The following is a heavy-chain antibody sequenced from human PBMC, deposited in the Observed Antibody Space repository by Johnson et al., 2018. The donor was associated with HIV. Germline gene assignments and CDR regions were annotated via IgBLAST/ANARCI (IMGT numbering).Heavy chain of an antibody. CDR3: ARDTYSSDACDI. Sequence: MQLVESGGRVVRPGGSLRLSCVASGFTFDDYGMSWVRQAPGKGLEWVSGIHWNGGSTGYAESVKGRFTISRDNAKNSLYLQMNSLRAEDTALYYCARDTYSSDACDIWGQGTMVTVSS. D-gene: IGHD4-11*01. CDR2: IHWNGGST. J-gene: IGHJ3*02. CDR1: GFTFDDYG. V-gene: IGHV3-20*04.